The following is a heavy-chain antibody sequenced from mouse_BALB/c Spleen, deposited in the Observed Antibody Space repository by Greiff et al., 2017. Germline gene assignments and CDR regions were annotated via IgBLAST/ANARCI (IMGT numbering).Heavy chain of an antibody. CDR1: GFTFSSFG. J-gene: IGHJ3*01. CDR2: ISSGSSTI. V-gene: IGHV5-17*02. D-gene: IGHD2-4*01. CDR3: AREGGVYYDYAWFAY. Sequence: EVQVVESGGGLVQPGGSRKLSCAASGFTFSSFGMHWVRQAPEKGLEWVAYISSGSSTIYYADTVKGRFTISRDNPKNTLFLQMTSLRSEDTAMYYCAREGGVYYDYAWFAYWGQGTLVTVSA.